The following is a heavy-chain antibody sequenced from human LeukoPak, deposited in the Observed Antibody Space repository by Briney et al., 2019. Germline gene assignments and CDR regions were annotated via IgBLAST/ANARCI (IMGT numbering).Heavy chain of an antibody. CDR2: IIPIFGTA. J-gene: IGHJ4*02. CDR3: ARDRGYCSSTSCYKLDY. D-gene: IGHD2-2*02. V-gene: IGHV1-69*13. CDR1: GGTFSSYA. Sequence: SVKVSCKASGGTFSSYAISWVRQAPGQGLEWMGGIIPIFGTANYAQKFQGGVTITADESTSTAYMELSSLRSEDTAVYYCARDRGYCSSTSCYKLDYWGQGTLVTVSS.